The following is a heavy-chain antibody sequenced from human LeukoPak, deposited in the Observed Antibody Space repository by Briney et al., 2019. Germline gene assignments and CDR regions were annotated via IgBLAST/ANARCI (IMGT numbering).Heavy chain of an antibody. CDR2: ISYDGSNK. Sequence: GRSLRLSCAASGFTFSSYGMHWVRQAPGKGLEWVAVISYDGSNKYSADSVKGRFTISRDNSKNTLYLQMNSLRAEDTAVYYCANYGDYYYSYYWGQGTLVTVSS. V-gene: IGHV3-30*18. D-gene: IGHD4-17*01. CDR1: GFTFSSYG. CDR3: ANYGDYYYSYY. J-gene: IGHJ4*02.